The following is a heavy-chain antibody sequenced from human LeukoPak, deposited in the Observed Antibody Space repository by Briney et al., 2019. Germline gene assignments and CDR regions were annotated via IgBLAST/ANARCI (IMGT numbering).Heavy chain of an antibody. J-gene: IGHJ4*02. V-gene: IGHV3-48*01. CDR2: ISSSSSTI. CDR3: ATQGEWLFPYFDY. CDR1: GFTFSSYS. D-gene: IGHD3-3*01. Sequence: GGSLRLSCAASGFTFSSYSMNWVRQAPGKGLEWVSYISSSSSTIYYADSVKGRFTISRDNAKNSLYLQMNSLRAEDTAVYYCATQGEWLFPYFDYWGQGTLVTVSS.